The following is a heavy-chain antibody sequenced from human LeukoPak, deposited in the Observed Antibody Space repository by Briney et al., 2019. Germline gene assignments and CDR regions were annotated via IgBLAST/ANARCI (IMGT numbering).Heavy chain of an antibody. CDR1: GGSISGSSHY. V-gene: IGHV4-39*07. Sequence: SETLSLTCTVSGGSISGSSHYWGWIRQPPGKGLEWIGSIYYSGSTYYNPSLKSRVTISLDTSKNQFSLNLSSVTAADTAVYYCARGPRPYSYGWYFDYWGQGTLVTVSS. D-gene: IGHD5-18*01. J-gene: IGHJ4*02. CDR2: IYYSGST. CDR3: ARGPRPYSYGWYFDY.